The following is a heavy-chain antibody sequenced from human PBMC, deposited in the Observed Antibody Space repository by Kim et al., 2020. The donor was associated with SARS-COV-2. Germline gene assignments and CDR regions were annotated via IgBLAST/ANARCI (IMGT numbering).Heavy chain of an antibody. CDR3: ARDPPALAYYDSSP. CDR2: ISYDGSNK. D-gene: IGHD3-22*01. V-gene: IGHV3-30*04. CDR1: GFTFSSYA. Sequence: GGSLRLSCAASGFTFSSYAMHWVRQAPGKGLEWVAVISYDGSNKYYADSVKGRFTISRDNSKNTLYLQMNSLRAEDTAVYYCARDPPALAYYDSSPWGQGTLVTVSS. J-gene: IGHJ5*02.